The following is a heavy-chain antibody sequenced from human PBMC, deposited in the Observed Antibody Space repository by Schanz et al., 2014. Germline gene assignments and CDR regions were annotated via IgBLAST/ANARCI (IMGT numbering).Heavy chain of an antibody. CDR2: IWYDGSNK. V-gene: IGHV3-33*03. Sequence: QVQLVESGGGVVQPGGSLRLSCAASGFTFSSYGMHWVRQAPGKGLEWVAVIWYDGSNKDYADSVKGRFTISRDNAKNTMYLQMNSLRAEDTAVYYCVKDLQRELLRDDHYYGMDVWGQGTTVTVSS. J-gene: IGHJ6*02. CDR1: GFTFSSYG. CDR3: VKDLQRELLRDDHYYGMDV. D-gene: IGHD1-26*01.